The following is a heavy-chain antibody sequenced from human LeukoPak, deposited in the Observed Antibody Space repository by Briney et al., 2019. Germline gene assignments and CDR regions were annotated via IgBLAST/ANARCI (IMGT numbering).Heavy chain of an antibody. CDR3: ARINYQLSVSGTVDS. Sequence: SGPTLANLTQTLTLTCTFSGFSLSLNRLGMAWDRQPPGKALEWPGIIYWTEDKLYRPTLRTRPTITRDASNIKAGLTMTKWDPVYTATYYCARINYQLSVSGTVDSWGQGTLVTVSS. CDR2: IYWTEDK. J-gene: IGHJ4*02. D-gene: IGHD6-19*01. CDR1: GFSLSLNRLG. V-gene: IGHV2-5*01.